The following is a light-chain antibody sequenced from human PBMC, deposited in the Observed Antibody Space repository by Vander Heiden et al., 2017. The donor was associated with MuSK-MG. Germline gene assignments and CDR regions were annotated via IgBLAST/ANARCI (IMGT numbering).Light chain of an antibody. Sequence: DFQMTQSPSSLSASVGDRVTITCQASQGISNYLNWYQQKPGKAPKLLMYAVSSLQSGVPSRFSGSGSGTDFTLTISSLQPEDIATYYCQQNYNTPPTFGEGTRVEIK. CDR3: QQNYNTPPT. J-gene: IGKJ4*01. V-gene: IGKV1-39*01. CDR1: QGISNY. CDR2: AVS.